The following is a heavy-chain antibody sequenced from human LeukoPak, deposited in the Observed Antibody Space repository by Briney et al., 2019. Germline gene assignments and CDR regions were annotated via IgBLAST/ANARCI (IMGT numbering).Heavy chain of an antibody. D-gene: IGHD3-10*01. J-gene: IGHJ6*02. V-gene: IGHV3-43*02. Sequence: GGSLRLSCVASGFTFDNSAMHWVRQAPGKGLEWVSLISGGGGSTYYADSVMGRFTISRDNSRNSLYLQMNSLRTEDTALYYCAKDRFYYYYYYGMDVWGQGTTVTVSS. CDR2: ISGGGGST. CDR3: AKDRFYYYYYYGMDV. CDR1: GFTFDNSA.